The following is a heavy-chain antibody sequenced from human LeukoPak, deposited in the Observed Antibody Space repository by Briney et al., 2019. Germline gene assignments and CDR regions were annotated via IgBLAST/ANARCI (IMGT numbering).Heavy chain of an antibody. CDR2: ISGSGGST. D-gene: IGHD3-3*01. V-gene: IGHV3-23*01. J-gene: IGHJ4*02. Sequence: GGSLRLSCAASGFMFSNYAMSWVRQAPGKGLEWVSAISGSGGSTYYADSVKGRFTISRDNSKNTLYLQMNSLRAEDTAVYYCAKRYYDFWSGYSAFDYRGQGTLVTVSS. CDR1: GFMFSNYA. CDR3: AKRYYDFWSGYSAFDY.